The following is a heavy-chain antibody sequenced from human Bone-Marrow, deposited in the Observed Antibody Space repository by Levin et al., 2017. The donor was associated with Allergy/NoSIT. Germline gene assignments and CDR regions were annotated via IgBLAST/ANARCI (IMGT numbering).Heavy chain of an antibody. J-gene: IGHJ3*01. CDR2: ITQDGSEK. V-gene: IGHV3-7*01. CDR1: GALFRTYW. CDR3: AKIGEWEPTDAFDL. Sequence: GESLKISCAASGALFRTYWMTWVRQAPGKGLEWVASITQDGSEKSFVDSVRGRFTISRDNAQNSLYLQMNNLRAEDTAVYYCAKIGEWEPTDAFDLWGQGTMVTVSS. D-gene: IGHD1-26*01.